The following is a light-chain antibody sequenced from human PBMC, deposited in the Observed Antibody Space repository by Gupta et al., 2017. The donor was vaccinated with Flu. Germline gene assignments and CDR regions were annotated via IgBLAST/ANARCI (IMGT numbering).Light chain of an antibody. Sequence: NFMLTQPHSVSESPGKTVTISCTRSSGSIASSFVQWNQQRPGSSPTTVIYEDYQRPSGVPDRFSGSIDSSSNSASLTSSGLMTEDEADYYCQSYDSSSQVFGGGTKLTVL. V-gene: IGLV6-57*01. CDR1: SGSIASSF. CDR2: EDY. J-gene: IGLJ3*02. CDR3: QSYDSSSQV.